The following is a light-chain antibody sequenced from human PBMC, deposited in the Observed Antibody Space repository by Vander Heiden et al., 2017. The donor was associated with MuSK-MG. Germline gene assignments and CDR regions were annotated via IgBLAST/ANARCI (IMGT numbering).Light chain of an antibody. CDR1: QSISWR. CDR3: QQYHTAWT. CDR2: RAS. Sequence: DIQMTQSPSTLSASVGDRVTITCRASQSISWRLAWYQQRPGNAPSLLIYRASSLQSGVPSRFSGSGSGTEFTLTISSLQPGDFAAYYCQQYHTAWTFGQGTKVEIK. V-gene: IGKV1-5*03. J-gene: IGKJ1*01.